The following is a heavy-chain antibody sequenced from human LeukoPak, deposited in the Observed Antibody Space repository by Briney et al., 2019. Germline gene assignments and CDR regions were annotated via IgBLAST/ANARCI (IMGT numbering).Heavy chain of an antibody. D-gene: IGHD3-10*01. CDR3: ATYTMVRGVIRGFDY. V-gene: IGHV4-38-2*02. J-gene: IGHJ4*02. CDR1: GYSISSGYY. Sequence: SETLSLTCTVSGYSISSGYYWGWIRQPPGKGLEWIGSIYHSGSTYYNPSLKSRVTMSVDTSKNQFSLKLSSVTAADTAVYYCATYTMVRGVIRGFDYWGQGTLVTVSS. CDR2: IYHSGST.